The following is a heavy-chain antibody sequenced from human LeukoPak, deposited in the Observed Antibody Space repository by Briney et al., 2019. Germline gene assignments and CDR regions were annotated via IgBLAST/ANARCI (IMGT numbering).Heavy chain of an antibody. D-gene: IGHD6-13*01. J-gene: IGHJ5*02. CDR1: GFTFSSYE. CDR3: ARDEIAAAGMPANWFDP. V-gene: IGHV3-48*03. CDR2: ISKSGSTI. Sequence: QPGGSLRLSCAASGFTFSSYEMNWVRQAPGKGLEWVSYISKSGSTIYYADSVKGRFTISRDNAKNSLYLQMNSLRAEDTAVYYCARDEIAAAGMPANWFDPWGQGTLVTVSS.